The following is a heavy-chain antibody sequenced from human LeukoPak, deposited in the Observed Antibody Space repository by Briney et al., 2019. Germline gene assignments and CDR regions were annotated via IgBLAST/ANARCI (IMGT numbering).Heavy chain of an antibody. V-gene: IGHV1-2*02. CDR2: INPNSGGT. CDR3: ARPYGGKGYDAFDI. D-gene: IGHD4-23*01. J-gene: IGHJ3*02. Sequence: GASVKVSCKASGYTFTGNHVHWVRQAPGQGLEWMGWINPNSGGTNYAQKFQGRVTMTRDTSISTAYMELSRLRSDDTAVYYCARPYGGKGYDAFDIWGQGTMVTVSS. CDR1: GYTFTGNH.